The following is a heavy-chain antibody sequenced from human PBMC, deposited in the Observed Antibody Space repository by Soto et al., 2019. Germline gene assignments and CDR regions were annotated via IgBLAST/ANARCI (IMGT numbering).Heavy chain of an antibody. V-gene: IGHV3-23*01. CDR1: GFTFSNYA. Sequence: EVQLLESGGGLVQPGGSLRLSCAASGFTFSNYAMTWVRQAPGKGLEWVSAISGSGGSTYYADSAKGRFTISRDNSKNTLYLQMNSLRAEDTAVYYCAKDGDCSGGSCLTGFDYWGQGTLVTVSS. CDR3: AKDGDCSGGSCLTGFDY. CDR2: ISGSGGST. J-gene: IGHJ4*02. D-gene: IGHD2-15*01.